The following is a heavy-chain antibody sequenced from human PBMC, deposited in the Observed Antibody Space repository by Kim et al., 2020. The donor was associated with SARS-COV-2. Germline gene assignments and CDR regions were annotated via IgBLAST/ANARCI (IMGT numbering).Heavy chain of an antibody. J-gene: IGHJ4*02. CDR1: GFTFSTYN. D-gene: IGHD3-10*01. Sequence: GGSLRLSCAASGFTFSTYNMNWVRQAPGKGLEWVSSISSSGSYLYYADSVKGRFTISRDNAKNSLYLQMNSLRAEDTAVYYCARRGSGSPSPADYWGQGTLVTVSS. V-gene: IGHV3-21*01. CDR2: ISSSGSYL. CDR3: ARRGSGSPSPADY.